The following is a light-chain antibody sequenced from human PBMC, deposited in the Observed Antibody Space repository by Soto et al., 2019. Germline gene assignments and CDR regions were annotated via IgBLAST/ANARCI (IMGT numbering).Light chain of an antibody. Sequence: DIQMTQSPSTLSASVGDRVTITCRASQSITIWLAWYQQKPGKAPNLLIYKASILESGVPSRFSGSGSGTEVTLTINSLQPDDFATYYCQQYSSYSWTFGQGTKVEIK. CDR1: QSITIW. CDR2: KAS. V-gene: IGKV1-5*03. J-gene: IGKJ1*01. CDR3: QQYSSYSWT.